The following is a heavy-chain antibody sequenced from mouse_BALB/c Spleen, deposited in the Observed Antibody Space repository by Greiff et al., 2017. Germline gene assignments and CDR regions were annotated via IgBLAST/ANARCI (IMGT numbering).Heavy chain of an antibody. V-gene: IGHV1-14*01. Sequence: VQLQQSGPELVKPGASVKMSCKASGYTFTSYVMHWVKQKPGQGLEWIGYINPYNDGTKYNEKFKGKATLTSDKSSSTAYMELSSLTSEDSAVYYCARGVYYGYSYYAMDYWGKGTSVTVSS. J-gene: IGHJ4*01. D-gene: IGHD2-2*01. CDR3: ARGVYYGYSYYAMDY. CDR1: GYTFTSYV. CDR2: INPYNDGT.